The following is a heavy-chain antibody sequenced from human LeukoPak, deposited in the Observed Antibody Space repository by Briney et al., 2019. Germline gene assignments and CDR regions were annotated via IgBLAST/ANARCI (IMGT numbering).Heavy chain of an antibody. CDR2: IKQDGSEK. D-gene: IGHD3-10*01. V-gene: IGHV3-7*03. J-gene: IGHJ5*02. CDR3: ARHYYASGSYTFDP. CDR1: GFTFSSYW. Sequence: PGGSLRLSCAASGFTFSSYWMTWARQAPGKGLEWVANIKQDGSEKYYMDSVKGRFTISRDNAKNSLYLQMNSLRAEDTAVYFCARHYYASGSYTFDPWGQGTLVTVSS.